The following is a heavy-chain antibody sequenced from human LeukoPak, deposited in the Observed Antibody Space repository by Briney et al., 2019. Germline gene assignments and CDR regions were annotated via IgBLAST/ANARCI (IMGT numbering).Heavy chain of an antibody. V-gene: IGHV1-2*02. J-gene: IGHJ5*02. CDR2: INPNSGGT. CDR3: ARDPLYGSGSQPPFDP. D-gene: IGHD3-10*01. CDR1: GYTFIGYY. Sequence: ASVKVSCKASGYTFIGYYMHWVRQAPGQGLEWMGWINPNSGGTNYAQKFQGRVTMTRDTSISTAYMELSRLRSDDTAVYYCARDPLYGSGSQPPFDPWGQGTLVTVSS.